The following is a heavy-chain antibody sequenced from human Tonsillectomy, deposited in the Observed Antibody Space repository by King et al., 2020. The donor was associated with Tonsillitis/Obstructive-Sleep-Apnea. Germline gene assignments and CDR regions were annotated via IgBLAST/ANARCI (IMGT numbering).Heavy chain of an antibody. J-gene: IGHJ6*02. V-gene: IGHV3-30*04. CDR2: ISYDGSNK. CDR3: ARVLPPTKGGKLYWYYGMDV. Sequence: QLVQSGGGVVQPGRSLRLSCAASGFTFSFYALHWVRQAPGKGLEWVAVISYDGSNKYYADSVKGRFTISRDNSKNTLYLQMNSLRAEDTAVYNCARVLPPTKGGKLYWYYGMDVWGQGTTVTVSS. CDR1: GFTFSFYA. D-gene: IGHD2-8*01.